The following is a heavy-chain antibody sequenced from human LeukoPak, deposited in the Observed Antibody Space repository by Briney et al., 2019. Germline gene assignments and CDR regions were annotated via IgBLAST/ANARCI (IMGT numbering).Heavy chain of an antibody. CDR1: GFTFSSYA. V-gene: IGHV3-23*01. CDR3: AKYLPGTIGTLYYFDY. D-gene: IGHD1-1*01. CDR2: LTGSGGNT. J-gene: IGHJ4*02. Sequence: GGSLRLSCVAYGFTFSSYAMSWVRQAPGKGLEWVSSLTGSGGNTYYADSVKGRFTISRDNSKNMLFLQMNSLRAEDTAVYYCAKYLPGTIGTLYYFDYWGQGTLVTVSS.